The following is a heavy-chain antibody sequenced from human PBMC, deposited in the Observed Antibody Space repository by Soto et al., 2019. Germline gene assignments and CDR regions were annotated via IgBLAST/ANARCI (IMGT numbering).Heavy chain of an antibody. CDR1: GFTFSSYG. CDR3: AREHVRFLEPSGWFDP. Sequence: GGSLRLSCAASGFTFSSYGMHWVRQAPGKGLEWVAVIWYDGSNKYYADSVKGRFTISRDNSKNTLYLQMNSLRAEDTAVHYCAREHVRFLEPSGWFDPWGQGTLVTVSS. D-gene: IGHD3-3*01. J-gene: IGHJ5*02. V-gene: IGHV3-33*01. CDR2: IWYDGSNK.